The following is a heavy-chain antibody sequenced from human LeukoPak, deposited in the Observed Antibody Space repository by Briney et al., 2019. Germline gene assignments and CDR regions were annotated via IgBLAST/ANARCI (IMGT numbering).Heavy chain of an antibody. CDR1: GGSISSYY. V-gene: IGHV4-59*12. D-gene: IGHD3-22*01. CDR2: IYYSGST. Sequence: SETLSLTCTVSGGSISSYYWSWIRQPPGKGLEWIGYIYYSGSTNYNPSLKSRVTISVDTSKNQFSLKLSSVTAADTAVYYCARDSGLTPYYYDNRWFDPWGQGTLVTVSS. J-gene: IGHJ5*02. CDR3: ARDSGLTPYYYDNRWFDP.